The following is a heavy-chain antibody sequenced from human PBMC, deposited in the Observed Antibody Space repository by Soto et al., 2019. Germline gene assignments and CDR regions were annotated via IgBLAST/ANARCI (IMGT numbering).Heavy chain of an antibody. V-gene: IGHV3-21*01. CDR2: ISSSSSYI. J-gene: IGHJ4*02. D-gene: IGHD6-19*01. CDR3: ARAGGSSGWYLPIDY. Sequence: PGGSLRLSCAASGFTFSSYSMNWVRQAPGKGLEWVSSISSSSSYIYYADSVKGRFTISRDNAKNSLYLQMNSLRAEDTAVYYCARAGGSSGWYLPIDYWGQGTLVTVSS. CDR1: GFTFSSYS.